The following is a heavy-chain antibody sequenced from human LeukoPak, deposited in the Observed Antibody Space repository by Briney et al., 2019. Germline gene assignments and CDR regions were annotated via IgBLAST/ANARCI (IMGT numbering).Heavy chain of an antibody. J-gene: IGHJ4*02. CDR1: GFTFSSYA. CDR3: ARDGTMYSSGWTGSYLDY. V-gene: IGHV3-30*04. CDR2: ISYDGSNK. D-gene: IGHD6-19*01. Sequence: GGSLRLSCAASGFTFSSYAMHWVRQAPGKGLEWVAVISYDGSNKYYADSVKARFTISRDNSKNTLYLQMNSLRAEDTAVYYCARDGTMYSSGWTGSYLDYWGQGTLVTVSS.